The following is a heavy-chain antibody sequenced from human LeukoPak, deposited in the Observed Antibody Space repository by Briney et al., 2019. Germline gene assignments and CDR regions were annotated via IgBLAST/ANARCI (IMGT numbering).Heavy chain of an antibody. J-gene: IGHJ4*02. CDR3: ARDPSDDPTGDY. V-gene: IGHV3-23*01. D-gene: IGHD1-14*01. Sequence: HPGGSLRLSCAASGFTFSTYAMSWVRQAPRKGLEWVSGIDIGGGSTYHADSVKGRFTISRDNSKNTLYLQMNSLRADDTAVYYCARDPSDDPTGDYWGQGTLVTVSS. CDR1: GFTFSTYA. CDR2: IDIGGGST.